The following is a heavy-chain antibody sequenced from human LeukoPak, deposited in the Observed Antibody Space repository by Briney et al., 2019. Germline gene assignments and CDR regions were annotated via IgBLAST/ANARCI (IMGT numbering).Heavy chain of an antibody. CDR2: VYHSGSA. CDR3: ARDLRGIVAPPR. D-gene: IGHD2-15*01. J-gene: IGHJ4*02. V-gene: IGHV4-4*02. Sequence: PSETLSLTCAVSGDSISSPKWWSWVRQPPGKGLEWIGEVYHSGSANYNPSVKSRVTISVDKPKNQFSLKLTSATAADTAVYYCARDLRGIVAPPRWGQGTLVSVSS. CDR1: GDSISSPKW.